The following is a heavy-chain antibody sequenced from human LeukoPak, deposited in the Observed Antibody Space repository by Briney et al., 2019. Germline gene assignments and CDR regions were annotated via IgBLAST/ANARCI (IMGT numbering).Heavy chain of an antibody. D-gene: IGHD6-19*01. J-gene: IGHJ4*02. V-gene: IGHV3-53*01. Sequence: PGGSLRLSCAASGFTVSSNYMSWVRQAPGKGLEWVSIIYSGGNTHYADSVKGRFTIPRDNSKNTLYLQMNSLRAEDTAVYYCTCSGWSIYYFDYWGQGTLVTVSS. CDR3: TCSGWSIYYFDY. CDR1: GFTVSSNY. CDR2: IYSGGNT.